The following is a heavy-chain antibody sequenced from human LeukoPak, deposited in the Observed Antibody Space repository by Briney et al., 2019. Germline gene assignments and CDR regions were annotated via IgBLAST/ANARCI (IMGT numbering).Heavy chain of an antibody. CDR1: GFTFSSYA. D-gene: IGHD6-13*01. J-gene: IGHJ4*02. Sequence: GRSLRLSCAASGFTFSSYAMEWVRQAPGKGLEWVAVISYDGSDKNYADSVKGRFTISRDNSMDTLYLQMNSLRAEDTAVYYCARFETIAVATVDYWGQGTLVTVSS. CDR3: ARFETIAVATVDY. CDR2: ISYDGSDK. V-gene: IGHV3-30*04.